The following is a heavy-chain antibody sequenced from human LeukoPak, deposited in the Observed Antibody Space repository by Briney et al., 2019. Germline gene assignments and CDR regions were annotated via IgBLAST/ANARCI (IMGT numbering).Heavy chain of an antibody. J-gene: IGHJ4*02. Sequence: GGSMRLSCAASGFTFSTYAMSWVRQAPGKGLEWVSTISGSGANTYYADSVRGRFTISRDNSKNTLYLHMNSLRAEDTAVYYCAKERAAYTNPYYFDYWGQGTLVTVSS. CDR1: GFTFSTYA. CDR2: ISGSGANT. CDR3: AKERAAYTNPYYFDY. D-gene: IGHD3-16*01. V-gene: IGHV3-23*01.